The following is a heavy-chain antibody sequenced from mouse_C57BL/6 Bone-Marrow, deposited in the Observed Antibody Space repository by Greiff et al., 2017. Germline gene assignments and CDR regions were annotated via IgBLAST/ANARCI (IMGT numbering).Heavy chain of an antibody. CDR2: IDPETGGT. Sequence: QVQLQQSGAELVRPGASVTLSCKASGYTFTDYEMHWVKQTPVHGLEWIGAIDPETGGTAYNQKFKGKAILTADKSSSTAYMELRSLTSEDSAVYYCSTGGRLAWFAYWGQGTLVTVSA. J-gene: IGHJ3*01. V-gene: IGHV1-15*01. D-gene: IGHD1-1*01. CDR1: GYTFTDYE. CDR3: STGGRLAWFAY.